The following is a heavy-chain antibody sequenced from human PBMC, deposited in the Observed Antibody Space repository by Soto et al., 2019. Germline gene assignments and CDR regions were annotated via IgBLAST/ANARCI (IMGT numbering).Heavy chain of an antibody. Sequence: LRLSCAASGFTFSSYWMHWVRQAPGKGLVWVSRINSDGSYTNYADSVKGRFTIARDNAKNTLYLQMNSLRAEDTAVYYCTRAQLGNYDFWSGYPMAFDYWGQGTPVTVSS. CDR3: TRAQLGNYDFWSGYPMAFDY. V-gene: IGHV3-74*01. J-gene: IGHJ4*02. CDR2: INSDGSYT. CDR1: GFTFSSYW. D-gene: IGHD3-3*01.